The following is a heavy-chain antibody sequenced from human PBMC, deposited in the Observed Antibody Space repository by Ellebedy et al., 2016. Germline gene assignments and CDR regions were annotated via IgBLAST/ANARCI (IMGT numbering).Heavy chain of an antibody. CDR1: GFTFSSYG. D-gene: IGHD6-13*01. CDR2: ISYDGSNK. CDR3: ANHWFTPLSIAAAGPFGMDV. J-gene: IGHJ6*02. V-gene: IGHV3-30*18. Sequence: GESLKISCAASGFTFSSYGMHWVRQAPGKGLEWVAVISYDGSNKYYADSVKGRFTISRDNSKNTLYLQMNSLRAEDTAVYYCANHWFTPLSIAAAGPFGMDVWGQGTTVTVSS.